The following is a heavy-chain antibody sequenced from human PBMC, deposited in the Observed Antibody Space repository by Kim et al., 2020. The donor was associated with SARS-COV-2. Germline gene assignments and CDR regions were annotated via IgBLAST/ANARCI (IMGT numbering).Heavy chain of an antibody. D-gene: IGHD6-13*01. CDR1: GGSISSSSYY. CDR2: IYYSGST. CDR3: ARPGGMGAAAGTFDY. Sequence: SETLSLTCTVSGGSISSSSYYWGWIRQPPGKGLEWIGSIYYSGSTYYNPSLKSRVTISVDTSKNQFSLKLSSVTAADTAVYYCARPGGMGAAAGTFDYWGQGTLVTVSS. J-gene: IGHJ4*02. V-gene: IGHV4-39*01.